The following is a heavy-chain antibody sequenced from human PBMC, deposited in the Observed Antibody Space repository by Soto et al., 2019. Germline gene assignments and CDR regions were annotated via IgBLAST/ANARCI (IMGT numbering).Heavy chain of an antibody. Sequence: PSETLSLTCTVSGGSVSSGSYYWSWIRQPPGKGLEWIGYIYYSGSTNYNPSLKSRVTISVDTSKNQFSLKLSSVTAADTAVYYCARELLWFGELRWGQGTLVTVS. CDR1: GGSVSSGSYY. CDR3: ARELLWFGELR. CDR2: IYYSGST. J-gene: IGHJ4*02. V-gene: IGHV4-61*01. D-gene: IGHD3-10*01.